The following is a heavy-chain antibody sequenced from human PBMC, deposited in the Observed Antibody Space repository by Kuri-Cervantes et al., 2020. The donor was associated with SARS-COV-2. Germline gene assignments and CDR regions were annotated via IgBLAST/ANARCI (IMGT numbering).Heavy chain of an antibody. CDR3: ARGAYCSSTSCYNENYFDY. V-gene: IGHV4-34*01. D-gene: IGHD2-2*02. CDR1: GGSFSGFY. Sequence: GSLRLSCAVYGGSFSGFYWSWIRQPPGKGLEWIGSIHYSGSTYYNPSLKSRVTISVDTSKNQFSLKLSSVTAADTAVYYCARGAYCSSTSCYNENYFDYWGQGTLVTVSS. J-gene: IGHJ4*02. CDR2: IHYSGST.